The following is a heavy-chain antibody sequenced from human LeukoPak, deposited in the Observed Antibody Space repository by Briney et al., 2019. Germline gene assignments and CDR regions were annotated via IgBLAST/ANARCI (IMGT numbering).Heavy chain of an antibody. CDR1: GYTFTSYG. D-gene: IGHD2-2*01. CDR3: ARVRGDIVVVPAAKHAFDI. CDR2: ISAYNGNT. Sequence: VASVKVSCKASGYTFTSYGISWVRQAPGQGLEWMGWISAYNGNTNYAQKLQGRVTMTTDTSTSTAYMELRSLRSDDTAVYYCARVRGDIVVVPAAKHAFDIWGQGTMVTVSS. V-gene: IGHV1-18*01. J-gene: IGHJ3*02.